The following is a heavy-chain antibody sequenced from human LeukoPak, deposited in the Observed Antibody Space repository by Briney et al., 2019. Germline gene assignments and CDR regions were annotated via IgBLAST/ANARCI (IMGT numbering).Heavy chain of an antibody. CDR3: ARQRSSAWHADY. D-gene: IGHD6-19*01. CDR1: GYSFTSYW. J-gene: IGHJ4*02. CDR2: IYPGDSDT. V-gene: IGHV5-51*01. Sequence: GESLKISCKGSGYSFTSYWIGWVRQMPGKGLEWMGIIYPGDSDTRYSPSFQGQVTISADKSISTAYLHWSRLKASDTAMYDCARQRSSAWHADYWGQGTLVTVSS.